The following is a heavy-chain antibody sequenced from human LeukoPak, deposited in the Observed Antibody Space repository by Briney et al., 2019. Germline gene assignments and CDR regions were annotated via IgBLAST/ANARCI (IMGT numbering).Heavy chain of an antibody. Sequence: PSETLSLTCTVSGGSISSSSYYWGWIRQPPGKGLEWIGSIYYSGSTYYNPSLKSRVTISVDTSKNQFSLKLSSVTAADTAVYYCARELYYGSGSYPDYWGQGTLVTVSS. CDR3: ARELYYGSGSYPDY. CDR2: IYYSGST. D-gene: IGHD3-10*01. V-gene: IGHV4-39*07. CDR1: GGSISSSSYY. J-gene: IGHJ4*02.